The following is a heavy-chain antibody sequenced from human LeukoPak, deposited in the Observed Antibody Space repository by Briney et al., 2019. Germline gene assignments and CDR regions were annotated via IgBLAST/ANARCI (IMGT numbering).Heavy chain of an antibody. J-gene: IGHJ3*02. CDR1: VYTCTSYD. D-gene: IGHD2-2*01. CDR2: MNPHSGNT. V-gene: IGHV1-8*01. Sequence: SSVKLSCKAAVYTCTSYDNNWGRQAPGPGLEWMGWMNPHSGNTGYAQKFQGRVTMTRNTSISTAYMELRSLRSEDAAVYYCARAPAHGAFDIWGQGTMVTVSS. CDR3: ARAPAHGAFDI.